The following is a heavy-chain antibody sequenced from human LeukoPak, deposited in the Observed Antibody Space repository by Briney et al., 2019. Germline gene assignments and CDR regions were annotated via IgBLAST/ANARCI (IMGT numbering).Heavy chain of an antibody. CDR2: INPTSGGT. D-gene: IGHD3-10*01. CDR1: GYTFTGYY. Sequence: GASVKVSCKASGYTFTGYYMHWVRQAPGQGLEWMGRINPTSGGTNYAQKFQGRVTMTRDTSISTAYMELSRLRSDDTAVYYCASSPDGYGSGIDYWGQGTLVTVSS. J-gene: IGHJ4*02. CDR3: ASSPDGYGSGIDY. V-gene: IGHV1-2*06.